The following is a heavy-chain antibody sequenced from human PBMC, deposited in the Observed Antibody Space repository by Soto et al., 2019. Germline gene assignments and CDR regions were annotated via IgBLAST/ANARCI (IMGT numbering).Heavy chain of an antibody. Sequence: PSETLSLTCAVYGGSFSGYYWNWLRQPPGEGLEWIGKIDQSGSTNYNPSLKSRVTMSVDTSRSQFSLKLSSVTAADTAVYYCASQASPYYYYGMDVWGQGTTVT. CDR2: IDQSGST. J-gene: IGHJ6*02. CDR3: ASQASPYYYYGMDV. CDR1: GGSFSGYY. V-gene: IGHV4-34*01.